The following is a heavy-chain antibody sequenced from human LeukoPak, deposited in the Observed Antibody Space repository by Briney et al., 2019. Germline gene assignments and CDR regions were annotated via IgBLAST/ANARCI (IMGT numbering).Heavy chain of an antibody. J-gene: IGHJ4*02. D-gene: IGHD5-18*01. CDR3: ARDLETDTAMVLHY. CDR2: MNPNSGNT. Sequence: ASVKVSCKASGYTFTSYDINWVRQATGQGLERMGWMNPNSGNTGHAQKFQGRVTMTRNTSISTAYMELSSLRSEDTAVYYCARDLETDTAMVLHYWGQGTLVTVSS. V-gene: IGHV1-8*01. CDR1: GYTFTSYD.